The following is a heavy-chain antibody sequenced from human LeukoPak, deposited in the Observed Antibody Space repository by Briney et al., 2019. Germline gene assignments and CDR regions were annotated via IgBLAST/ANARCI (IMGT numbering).Heavy chain of an antibody. J-gene: IGHJ4*02. CDR3: ASQGVGVISRGGYFDY. CDR2: INPNSGVT. V-gene: IGHV1-2*02. CDR1: EYTFTNYY. Sequence: ASVKVSCKASEYTFTNYYIHWVRQAPGQGLEWMGWINPNSGVTTYAQKFQGRVTMTRDTSISTAYMELSSLRSGDTALYYCASQGVGVISRGGYFDYWGQGTLVTVSS. D-gene: IGHD2-21*01.